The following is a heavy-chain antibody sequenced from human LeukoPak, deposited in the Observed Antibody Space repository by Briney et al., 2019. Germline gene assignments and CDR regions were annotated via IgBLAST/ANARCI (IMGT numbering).Heavy chain of an antibody. D-gene: IGHD3-10*01. CDR2: ISGSGETT. J-gene: IGHJ6*02. CDR1: GFTFRRFA. V-gene: IGHV3-23*01. CDR3: ANSLVRGVLTVYGMDV. Sequence: PGGSLRLSCAASGFTFRRFAMTWVRQAPGKGLEWVSFISGSGETTYYADSVKGRFTISRDNSKNTLYLQMNSLRAEDTAVYYCANSLVRGVLTVYGMDVWGQGTTVTVSS.